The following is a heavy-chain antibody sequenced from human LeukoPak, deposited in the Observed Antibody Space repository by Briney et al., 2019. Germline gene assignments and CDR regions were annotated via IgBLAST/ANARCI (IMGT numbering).Heavy chain of an antibody. CDR1: GYSISSGYY. D-gene: IGHD6-13*01. CDR2: IYHSGST. J-gene: IGHJ4*02. Sequence: PSETLSLTCTVSGYSISSGYYWGWIRQPPGKGLEWIGSIYHSGSTYYNPSLKSRVTISVDTSKNQFSLKLSSVTAADTAVYYCARDTSRYSGSWLFDYWGQGTLVTVSS. V-gene: IGHV4-38-2*02. CDR3: ARDTSRYSGSWLFDY.